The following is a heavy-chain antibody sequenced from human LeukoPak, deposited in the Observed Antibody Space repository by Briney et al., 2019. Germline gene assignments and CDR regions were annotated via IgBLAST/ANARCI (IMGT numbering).Heavy chain of an antibody. CDR2: ISGSDTTT. CDR1: GFAFSAYE. CDR3: TTLGYHLDS. D-gene: IGHD3-22*01. V-gene: IGHV3-48*03. J-gene: IGHJ4*02. Sequence: GGSLRLSCLASGFAFSAYEMIWVRQAPGRGLEWVSYISGSDTTTYYADSVRGRFPIFRDNAKNSLYLQMNSLRAEDTALYYCTTLGYHLDSWGQGTLVTVSS.